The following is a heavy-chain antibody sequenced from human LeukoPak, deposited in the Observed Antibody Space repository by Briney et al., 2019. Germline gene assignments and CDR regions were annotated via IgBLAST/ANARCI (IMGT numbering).Heavy chain of an antibody. CDR2: IIPILGIA. D-gene: IGHD1-1*01. CDR3: ARGNWNDVEFWFDP. Sequence: GASVKVSCKASGGTFSSYAISWVRQAPGQGLEWMGRIIPILGIANYAQKFQGRVTTTADKSTSTAYMELSSLRSEDTAVYYCARGNWNDVEFWFDPWGQGTLVTVSS. J-gene: IGHJ5*02. V-gene: IGHV1-69*04. CDR1: GGTFSSYA.